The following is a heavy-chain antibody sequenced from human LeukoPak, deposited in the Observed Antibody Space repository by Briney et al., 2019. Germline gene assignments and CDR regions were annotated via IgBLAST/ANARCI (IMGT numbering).Heavy chain of an antibody. CDR1: GFTFTNYV. V-gene: IGHV3-23*01. CDR3: AKDASTTNNFYFFDY. D-gene: IGHD1-1*01. CDR2: ISKSGDIT. J-gene: IGHJ4*02. Sequence: GGSLRLSCATSGFTFTNYVMTWVRQAPGKGLEWIAGISKSGDITFYADSVKGRFTISRDTSKSAVYLQMNNLRAEDTAIYYCAKDASTTNNFYFFDYWGQGALATVSS.